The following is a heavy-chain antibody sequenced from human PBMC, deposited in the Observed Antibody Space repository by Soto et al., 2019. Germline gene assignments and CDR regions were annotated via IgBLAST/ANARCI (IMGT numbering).Heavy chain of an antibody. CDR1: GGSISSGGYY. Sequence: SETLSLTCTVSGGSISSGGYYWSWIRQHPGKGLEWIGYIYYSGSTYYNPSLKSRVTISVDTSKNQFSLKLSSVTAADTAVYYCAGRYCSGGSCKGGWFDPWGQGTLVTVSS. V-gene: IGHV4-31*03. CDR2: IYYSGST. D-gene: IGHD2-15*01. CDR3: AGRYCSGGSCKGGWFDP. J-gene: IGHJ5*02.